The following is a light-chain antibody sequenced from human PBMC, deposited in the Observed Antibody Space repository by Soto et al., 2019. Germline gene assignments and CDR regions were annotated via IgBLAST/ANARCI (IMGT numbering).Light chain of an antibody. CDR2: WAS. Sequence: DIVMTQSPDSLAVSLGERATINCKSSQRVLYSSNNKNYLAWYQQKSGQPPKLLIYWASTRESGVPDRFSGSGSGTYFTLTTSSLQAEDVAVYYCQQYYSPWTFGHGTKVDIK. CDR3: QQYYSPWT. V-gene: IGKV4-1*01. CDR1: QRVLYSSNNKNY. J-gene: IGKJ1*01.